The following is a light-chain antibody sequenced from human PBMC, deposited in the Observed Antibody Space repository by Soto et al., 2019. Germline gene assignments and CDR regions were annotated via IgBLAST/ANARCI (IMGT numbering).Light chain of an antibody. V-gene: IGKV3D-15*01. CDR1: QSVSSK. J-gene: IGKJ5*01. CDR3: HHYGSSPPT. CDR2: GAS. Sequence: EIVMTQSPATLSVSPGERATLSCRASQSVSSKLAWYQQKPGQAPRLLIYGASSRATGIPDRFSGSGSGTDFTLTISSLQSEDFAVYYCHHYGSSPPTFGQGTDWRL.